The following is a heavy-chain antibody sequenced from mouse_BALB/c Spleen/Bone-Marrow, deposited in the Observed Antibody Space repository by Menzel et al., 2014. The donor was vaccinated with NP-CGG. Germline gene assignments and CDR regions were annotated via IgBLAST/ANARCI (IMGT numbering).Heavy chain of an antibody. CDR2: IDPETGGT. CDR3: ARWGPGLRRMDY. D-gene: IGHD2-2*01. CDR1: GYTFTDYE. J-gene: IGHJ4*01. Sequence: VQRVESAAELVGPGASVTLSCKASGYTFTDYEMHWVKQTPVHGLGWIGAIDPETGGTAYNQKFKAKATLTADKSSMTAYRELRRLTSEESAVYYCARWGPGLRRMDYWGQGTSVTVST. V-gene: IGHV1-15*01.